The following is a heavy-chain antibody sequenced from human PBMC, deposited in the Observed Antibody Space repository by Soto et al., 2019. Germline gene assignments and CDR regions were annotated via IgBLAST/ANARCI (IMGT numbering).Heavy chain of an antibody. CDR3: ARSDGYHWWHAASFDY. V-gene: IGHV1-2*04. D-gene: IGHD5-12*01. CDR2: INPNSGGT. CDR1: GYGFTGDY. Sequence: ASAEGSVKAAGYGFTGDYMHWVRQAPGQGLEWMGWINPNSGGTNYAQKFQGWVTMTRDTSISTAYMELSRLRSDDTAVYYCARSDGYHWWHAASFDYWGRGTLVTVPS. J-gene: IGHJ4*02.